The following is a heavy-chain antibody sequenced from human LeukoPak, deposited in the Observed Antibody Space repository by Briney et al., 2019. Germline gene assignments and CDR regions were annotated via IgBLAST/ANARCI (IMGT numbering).Heavy chain of an antibody. J-gene: IGHJ3*02. CDR1: GYTFTSYD. Sequence: GASVKVSCKASGYTFTSYDINWVRQATGQGLEWMGWMNPNSGNTGYAQKFQGRVTMTRNTSISTAYMELSSLRSEDTAVYYCARVVYDTATISWPDAFDIWGQGTMVTVSS. V-gene: IGHV1-8*01. CDR3: ARVVYDTATISWPDAFDI. CDR2: MNPNSGNT. D-gene: IGHD5-18*01.